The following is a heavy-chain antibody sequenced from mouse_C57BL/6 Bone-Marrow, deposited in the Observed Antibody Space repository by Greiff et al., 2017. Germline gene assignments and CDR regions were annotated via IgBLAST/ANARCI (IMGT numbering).Heavy chain of an antibody. J-gene: IGHJ3*01. D-gene: IGHD1-1*01. CDR2: ISYDGSN. V-gene: IGHV3-6*01. Sequence: EVQLQESGPGLVKPSQSLSLTCSVTGYSITSGYYWNWIRQFPGNKLEWMGYISYDGSNNYNPSLKNRISITRDTSKNQFFLKLNSVTTEDTATKYCARALSYYYGPWFAYWGQGTLVTVSA. CDR3: ARALSYYYGPWFAY. CDR1: GYSITSGYY.